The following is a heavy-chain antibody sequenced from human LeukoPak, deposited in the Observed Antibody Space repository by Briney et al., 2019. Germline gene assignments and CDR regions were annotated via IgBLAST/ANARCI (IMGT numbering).Heavy chain of an antibody. J-gene: IGHJ5*02. Sequence: PSETLSLTCTVSGGSISSYYWSWIRQPAGKGLEWIGRIYSSGSTNYNPSLKSRVTMSVDTPKNQFSLKLSSVTAADTAVYYCARDRGWLQFRSWFDPWGQGTLVTVSS. V-gene: IGHV4-4*07. CDR2: IYSSGST. CDR3: ARDRGWLQFRSWFDP. CDR1: GGSISSYY. D-gene: IGHD5-24*01.